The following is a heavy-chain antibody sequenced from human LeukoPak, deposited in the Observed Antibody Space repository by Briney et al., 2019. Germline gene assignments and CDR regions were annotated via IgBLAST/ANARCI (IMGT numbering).Heavy chain of an antibody. CDR3: ARVGGYSYGNFDY. CDR2: ISSSGSTI. V-gene: IGHV3-48*03. D-gene: IGHD5-18*01. CDR1: GFTFSSYE. J-gene: IGHJ4*02. Sequence: GGSLRLSCAASGFTFSSYEMNWVRQAPGKGLEWVSYISSSGSTIYYADSVKGRFTISRDNAKNSLYLQMNSLRAEDTAVYYCARVGGYSYGNFDYWGQGTLVTVSS.